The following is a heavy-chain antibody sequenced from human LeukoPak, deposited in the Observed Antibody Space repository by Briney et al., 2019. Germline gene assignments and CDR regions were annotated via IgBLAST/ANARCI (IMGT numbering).Heavy chain of an antibody. CDR3: ARQLIVVVPAESDY. CDR2: IYYSGAT. CDR1: GGSISSSSYY. D-gene: IGHD2-2*01. Sequence: PSETLSLTCTVSGGSISSSSYYWGWIRQPPGKGLEWIGSIYYSGATYYNPSLKSRVTISVDTSKNQFSLKLSSVTAADTAVFYCARQLIVVVPAESDYWGQGTLVTVSS. V-gene: IGHV4-39*01. J-gene: IGHJ4*02.